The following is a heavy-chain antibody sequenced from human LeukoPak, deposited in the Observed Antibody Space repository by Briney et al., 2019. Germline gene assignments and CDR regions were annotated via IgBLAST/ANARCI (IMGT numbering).Heavy chain of an antibody. V-gene: IGHV3-33*01. CDR2: IWYDGSNK. CDR3: ARGRRREMATTPTNY. J-gene: IGHJ4*02. CDR1: GFTFSSYG. D-gene: IGHD5-24*01. Sequence: QPGGSLRLSCAASGFTFSSYGMHWVRQAPGKGLERVAVIWYDGSNKYYADSVKGRFTISRDNSKNTLYLQMNSLRAEDTAVYYCARGRRREMATTPTNYWGQGTLVTVSS.